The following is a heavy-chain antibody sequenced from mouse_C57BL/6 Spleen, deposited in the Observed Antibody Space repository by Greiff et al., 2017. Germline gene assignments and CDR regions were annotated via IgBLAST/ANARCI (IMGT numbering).Heavy chain of an antibody. J-gene: IGHJ4*01. CDR3: ARYRWYAMDY. CDR1: GYTFTSYW. V-gene: IGHV1-72*01. Sequence: QVQLQQSGAELVKPGASVKLSCKASGYTFTSYWMHWVKQRPGRGLEWIGRIVPNSGGTKYNEKFKSKATLTVDKPSSTAYMQLSSLTSEDSAVYYCARYRWYAMDYWGQGTSVTVSS. CDR2: IVPNSGGT.